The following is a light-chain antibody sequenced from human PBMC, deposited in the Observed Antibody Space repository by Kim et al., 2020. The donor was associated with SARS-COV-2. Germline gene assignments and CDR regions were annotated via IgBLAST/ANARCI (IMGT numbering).Light chain of an antibody. CDR2: WAS. CDR1: QSVLYSAINKNY. Sequence: ATINCKSSQSVLYSAINKNYLAWFQQKTGQPPRLLISWASTRASGVPDRFSGSGSGTDFTLTISSLQAEDVAVYFCHQYYSLPTFGQGTRLEIK. CDR3: HQYYSLPT. V-gene: IGKV4-1*01. J-gene: IGKJ5*01.